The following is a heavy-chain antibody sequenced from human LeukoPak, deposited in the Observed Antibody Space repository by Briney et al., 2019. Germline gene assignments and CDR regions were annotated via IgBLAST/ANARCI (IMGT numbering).Heavy chain of an antibody. CDR1: GGSISNYF. CDR2: IFYIGNT. V-gene: IGHV4-59*01. D-gene: IGHD1-26*01. CDR3: ARDRVVGASTRAFDI. Sequence: SEPLSLICTVSGGSISNYFWRWLRQPPGKGLEWVGYIFYIGNTEYNPSLQSRVTISVDTSKNQFSLMLSSVTAADTAVYFCARDRVVGASTRAFDIWGQGTMVTVSS. J-gene: IGHJ3*02.